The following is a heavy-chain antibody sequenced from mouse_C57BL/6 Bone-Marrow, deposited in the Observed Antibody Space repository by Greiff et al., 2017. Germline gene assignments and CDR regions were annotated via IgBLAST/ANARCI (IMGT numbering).Heavy chain of an antibody. CDR1: GYTFTSYG. D-gene: IGHD3-2*02. CDR2: ISPRSGNT. Sequence: VHLVESGAELARPGASVKLSCKASGYTFTSYGISWVKQRTGQGLEWIGEISPRSGNTYYNEKFKGKATLTADKSSSTAYMELRSLTSEDSAVDFCARKETAQPYYFDYWGQGTTLIVSS. CDR3: ARKETAQPYYFDY. J-gene: IGHJ2*01. V-gene: IGHV1-81*01.